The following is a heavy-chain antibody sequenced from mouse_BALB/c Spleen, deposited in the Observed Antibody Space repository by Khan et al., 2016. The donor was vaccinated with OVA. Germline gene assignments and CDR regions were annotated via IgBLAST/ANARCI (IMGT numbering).Heavy chain of an antibody. J-gene: IGHJ2*01. CDR1: GYTFTSYW. CDR3: ARIKKIVATYFDY. Sequence: QVQLKESGAELVKAGASVKMSCKASGYTFTSYWMHWVKQRLGQGLEWFAETNPTNGRTYYNEKFKSKATLTVDKSSSTAYMLLSGPTFEDSAVYSCARIKKIVATYFDYWGQGTTRTVSS. CDR2: TNPTNGRT. D-gene: IGHD1-1*01. V-gene: IGHV1S81*02.